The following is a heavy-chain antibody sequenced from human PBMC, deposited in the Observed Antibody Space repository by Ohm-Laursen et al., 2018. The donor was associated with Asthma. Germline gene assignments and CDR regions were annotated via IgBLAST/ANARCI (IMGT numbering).Heavy chain of an antibody. CDR1: GGSVSSGSYY. D-gene: IGHD4-23*01. CDR2: IYYSGST. CDR3: ARGDGGNFYYYGMDV. Sequence: SQTLSLTCPVSGGSVSSGSYYWSWIRQPPGKGLEWIGYIYYSGSTYYNPSLKSRVTISVDTSKNQFSLKLSSVTAADTAVYYCARGDGGNFYYYGMDVWGQGTTVTVSS. V-gene: IGHV4-31*03. J-gene: IGHJ6*02.